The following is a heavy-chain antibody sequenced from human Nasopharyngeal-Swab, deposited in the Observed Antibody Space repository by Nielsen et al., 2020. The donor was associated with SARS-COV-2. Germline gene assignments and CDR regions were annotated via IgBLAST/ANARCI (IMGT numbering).Heavy chain of an antibody. V-gene: IGHV3-21*05. CDR3: ARDFGRQGSWGTDY. CDR1: GFTFSSYS. D-gene: IGHD2-15*01. Sequence: GGSLRLSCAASGFTFSSYSMNWVRQAPGKGLEWVSYISSSSSYTNYADSVKGRFTISRDNAKNSLYLQMNSLRAEDTAVYYCARDFGRQGSWGTDYWGQGTLVTVSS. CDR2: ISSSSSYT. J-gene: IGHJ4*02.